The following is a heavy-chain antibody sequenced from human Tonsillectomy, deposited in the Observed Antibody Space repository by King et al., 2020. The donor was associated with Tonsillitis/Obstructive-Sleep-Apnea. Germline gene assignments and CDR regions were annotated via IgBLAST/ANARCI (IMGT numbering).Heavy chain of an antibody. D-gene: IGHD3-16*01. CDR3: ARYPLSYYMDV. Sequence: QLVQSGAEVKKPGASVKVSCKSSGYTFTSYGINWLRQAPGKGLEWMGWISAYNGNTDYAQKFQGRVTMTTNTSTSTAYMELRNVRSDDTAVYYCARYPLSYYMDVWGKGPTVTVSS. CDR2: ISAYNGNT. V-gene: IGHV1-18*01. J-gene: IGHJ6*03. CDR1: GYTFTSYG.